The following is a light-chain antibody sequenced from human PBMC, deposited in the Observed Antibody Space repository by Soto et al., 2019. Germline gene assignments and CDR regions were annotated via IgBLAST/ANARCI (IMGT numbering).Light chain of an antibody. CDR3: QQYDLALN. CDR2: GAS. Sequence: EIVMTQSPATLSVSPGERATLSCRASQSVSSNLAWYQQKPGQAPRLLIYGASTRATGIPARFSGSGSGTDFTLTISRLEPEDFAVYYCQQYDLALNFGPGTKVEIK. CDR1: QSVSSN. J-gene: IGKJ3*01. V-gene: IGKV3-15*01.